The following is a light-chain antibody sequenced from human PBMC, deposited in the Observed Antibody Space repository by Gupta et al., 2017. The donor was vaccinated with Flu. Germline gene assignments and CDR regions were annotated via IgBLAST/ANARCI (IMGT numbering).Light chain of an antibody. CDR2: GAS. CDR1: EIFTSK. CDR3: QQYNEWPLT. V-gene: IGKV3-15*01. J-gene: IGKJ4*01. Sequence: EILMMQSPATLSVSTGGRATLSCRASEIFTSKLAWYQQKPGQAPRLLIYGASTRATGIPARFSGRESGTEFTLTITSLQSEDFAVYYCQQYNEWPLTFGGGTKVEIK.